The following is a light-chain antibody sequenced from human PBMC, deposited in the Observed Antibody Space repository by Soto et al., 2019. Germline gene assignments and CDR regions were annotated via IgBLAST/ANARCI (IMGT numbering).Light chain of an antibody. CDR3: QQYNSYSPST. CDR2: GAS. J-gene: IGKJ4*01. V-gene: IGKV3-20*01. Sequence: EIVLTQSPGTLSLSPGERATLSCRASQSVSSSYLAWYQQKPGQAPRLLIYGASSRATGIPDRFSGSGSGTDFTLTISRLEPEDFAVYYCQQYNSYSPSTFGGGTKVDIK. CDR1: QSVSSSY.